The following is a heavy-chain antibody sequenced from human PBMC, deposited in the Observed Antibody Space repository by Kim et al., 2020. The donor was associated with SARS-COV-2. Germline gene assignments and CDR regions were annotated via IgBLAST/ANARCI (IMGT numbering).Heavy chain of an antibody. V-gene: IGHV3-30*04. Sequence: GGSLRLSCAASGFTFSSYAMHWVRQAPGKGLEWVAVISYDGSNKYYADSVKGRFTISRDNSKNTLYLQMNSLRAEDTAVYYCARDPEYYDILTGYSPVDSLYYYYGMDVWGQGTTVTVSS. D-gene: IGHD3-9*01. CDR1: GFTFSSYA. CDR2: ISYDGSNK. CDR3: ARDPEYYDILTGYSPVDSLYYYYGMDV. J-gene: IGHJ6*02.